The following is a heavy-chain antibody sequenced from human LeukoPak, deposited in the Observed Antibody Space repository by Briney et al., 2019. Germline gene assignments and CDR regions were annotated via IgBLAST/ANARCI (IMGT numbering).Heavy chain of an antibody. CDR2: MNGDGSQI. CDR3: VAWGNSGNS. CDR1: GFTFSGHW. V-gene: IGHV3-7*01. D-gene: IGHD1-26*01. Sequence: TGGSLSLSCAASGFTFSGHWMSWVRQAPAKGLEWVAHMNGDGSQIYYMDFVKGRFTISRDNAKNSLYLQMNGLRAEDTAVYCCVAWGNSGNSWGQGTMVIVSS. J-gene: IGHJ3*01.